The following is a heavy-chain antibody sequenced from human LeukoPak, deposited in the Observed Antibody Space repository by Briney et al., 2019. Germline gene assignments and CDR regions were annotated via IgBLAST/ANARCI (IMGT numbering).Heavy chain of an antibody. D-gene: IGHD2-2*01. CDR3: AARGYCSSTSCLLEY. CDR1: GFTFSSYW. V-gene: IGHV3-74*01. Sequence: PXGSLRLSCAASGFTFSSYWMDWVRQAPGKGLVWVSHIKSDGSSTSYADSVKGRFTISRDNAKNMLYLQMNSLRDEDTAVYYCAARGYCSSTSCLLEYWGQGTLVTVSS. CDR2: IKSDGSST. J-gene: IGHJ4*02.